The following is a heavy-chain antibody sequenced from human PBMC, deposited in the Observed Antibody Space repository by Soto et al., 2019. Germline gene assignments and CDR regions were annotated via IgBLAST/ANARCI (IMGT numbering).Heavy chain of an antibody. CDR1: GYTFTNYA. CDR2: INTGNGKT. D-gene: IGHD6-13*01. J-gene: IGHJ5*02. CDR3: ARGLVDYSNLDL. Sequence: ASVKVSCKASGYTFTNYAMHWMRQAPGQRLEWMGWINTGNGKTTYSQKFQDRVTITRDAFATTAYMELSSLTSEDTAVYYCARGLVDYSNLDLWGQGTLVTVSS. V-gene: IGHV1-3*04.